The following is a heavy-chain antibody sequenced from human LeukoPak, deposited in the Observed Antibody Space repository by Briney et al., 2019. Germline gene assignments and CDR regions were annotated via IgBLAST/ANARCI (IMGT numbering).Heavy chain of an antibody. Sequence: GGSLRLSCAASGFTFSSYAMSWVRQAPGKGLEWVSAISGSSGNTYYADSVKGRFTISRDNSRNTLYLQMNSLRADDTAVYYCAKSRPMAYYFDYWGQGTLVTVSS. J-gene: IGHJ4*02. D-gene: IGHD5-24*01. CDR1: GFTFSSYA. CDR2: ISGSSGNT. CDR3: AKSRPMAYYFDY. V-gene: IGHV3-23*01.